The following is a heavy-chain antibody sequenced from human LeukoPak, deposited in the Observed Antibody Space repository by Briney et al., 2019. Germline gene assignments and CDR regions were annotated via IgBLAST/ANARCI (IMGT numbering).Heavy chain of an antibody. Sequence: ASVKVSCKASGGTFSSYAISWVRQAPGQGLEWMGGIIPIFGTADYAQKFQGRVTITADESTSTAYMELSSLRSDDTAVYYCARDRRYSSGGVVNSGSLYWGQGTLVTVSS. CDR1: GGTFSSYA. V-gene: IGHV1-69*01. CDR2: IIPIFGTA. D-gene: IGHD6-19*01. CDR3: ARDRRYSSGGVVNSGSLY. J-gene: IGHJ4*02.